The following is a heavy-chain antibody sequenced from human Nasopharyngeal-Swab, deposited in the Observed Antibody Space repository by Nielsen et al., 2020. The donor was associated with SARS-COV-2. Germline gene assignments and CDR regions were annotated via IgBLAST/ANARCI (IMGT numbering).Heavy chain of an antibody. CDR2: ISGAGTST. CDR1: GFTFSTSV. J-gene: IGHJ4*02. Sequence: GESLKISCAASGFTFSTSVMSWVRQAPGEGLEWVSAISGAGTSTYYADSVKGRFTISRDNSKNTLYLQLNSLRVEDTAVYYCAKGSAAARPYYFDYWGQGSLVTVSS. D-gene: IGHD6-6*01. V-gene: IGHV3-23*01. CDR3: AKGSAAARPYYFDY.